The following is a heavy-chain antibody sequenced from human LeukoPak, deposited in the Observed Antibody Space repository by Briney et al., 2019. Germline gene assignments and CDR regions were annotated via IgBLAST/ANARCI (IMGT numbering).Heavy chain of an antibody. CDR1: GDSISSGDYY. D-gene: IGHD6-13*01. Sequence: SETLSLTCTVSGDSISSGDYYWSWIRQPAGKGLEWIGRISSSGSTNYNPSLKSRVTISVDTSKNQFSLKLSSVTAADTAVYYCAREARSSWPYYYYMDVWGKGTTVTVSS. J-gene: IGHJ6*03. V-gene: IGHV4-61*02. CDR2: ISSSGST. CDR3: AREARSSWPYYYYMDV.